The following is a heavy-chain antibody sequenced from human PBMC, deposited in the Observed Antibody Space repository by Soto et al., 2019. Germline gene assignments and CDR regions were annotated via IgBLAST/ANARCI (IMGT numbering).Heavy chain of an antibody. CDR2: IWYDGSNK. CDR3: ARDTVVAAGFDY. V-gene: IGHV3-33*01. J-gene: IGHJ4*02. D-gene: IGHD6-13*01. CDR1: GFTFSSYG. Sequence: GGSLRLSCAASGFTFSSYGMHWVRQAPGKGLEWVAVIWYDGSNKYYADSVKGRFTISRDNSKNTLYLQMNSLRAEDTAVYYCARDTVVAAGFDYWGQGTLVTVSS.